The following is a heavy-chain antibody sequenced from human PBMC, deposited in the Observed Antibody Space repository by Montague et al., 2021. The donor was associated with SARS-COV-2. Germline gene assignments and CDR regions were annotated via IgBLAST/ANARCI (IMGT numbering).Heavy chain of an antibody. CDR3: ERGGRSSAYAMDY. D-gene: IGHD3-22*01. J-gene: IGHJ4*02. V-gene: IGHV4-59*01. CDR1: GASMSGSY. CDR2: IYSSGST. Sequence: SETLSLTCTVSGASMSGSYWGWVRQPPGKGPEWIGNIYSSGSTHYNPSLKSRVTISVDTSKSQFSLRLTSVTAADTAVYYCERGGRSSAYAMDYWGQGTLVTVSS.